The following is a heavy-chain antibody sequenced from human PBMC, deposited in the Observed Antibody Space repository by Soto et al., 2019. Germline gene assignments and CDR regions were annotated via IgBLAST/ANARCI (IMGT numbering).Heavy chain of an antibody. V-gene: IGHV4-31*03. CDR2: IYYSGTT. J-gene: IGHJ5*02. CDR1: GGSISSGGYY. D-gene: IGHD2-2*01. CDR3: ARCSLVVVPAPGFDP. Sequence: SETLSLTCTVSGGSISSGGYYWSWIRQHPGKGLEWIGYIYYSGTTYYNPSLKSRVTISVDTSKNQFSLKLSSVSAADTALYYCARCSLVVVPAPGFDPWCRGTLVTVSS.